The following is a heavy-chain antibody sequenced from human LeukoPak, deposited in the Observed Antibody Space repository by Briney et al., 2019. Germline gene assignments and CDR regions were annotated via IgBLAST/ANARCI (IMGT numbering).Heavy chain of an antibody. CDR3: ARDAGYGYWVVDY. D-gene: IGHD5-18*01. J-gene: IGHJ4*02. V-gene: IGHV6-1*01. CDR2: TYYRSKWHR. Sequence: SQTLSLTCAISGDSVSSNTAAWNWIRQSPSRGLEWLGRTYYRSKWHRDYPVSVKSRVTINPDTSKNQFSLQLNSVTPEDTAVYYCARDAGYGYWVVDYWGQGTLVTVSS. CDR1: GDSVSSNTAA.